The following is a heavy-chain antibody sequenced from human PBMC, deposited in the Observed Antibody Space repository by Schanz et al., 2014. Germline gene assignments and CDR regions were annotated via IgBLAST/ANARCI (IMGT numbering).Heavy chain of an antibody. J-gene: IGHJ6*02. CDR3: ARGNYGMDV. CDR1: GFSFSGFG. V-gene: IGHV3-30*03. Sequence: QVQLVESGGGVVQPGRSLRLSCAGSGFSFSGFGMHWVRQAPGKGLEWVAVISYDGRNKYFADSVKGRFTISRDNSKNTLFLQVNSLRAEDTAKYYCARGNYGMDVWGQGTTVTVSS. CDR2: ISYDGRNK.